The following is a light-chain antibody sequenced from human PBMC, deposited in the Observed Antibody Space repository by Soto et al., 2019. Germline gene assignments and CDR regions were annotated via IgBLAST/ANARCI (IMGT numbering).Light chain of an antibody. CDR2: GAS. CDR1: QSVSSSY. J-gene: IGKJ2*01. V-gene: IGKV3-20*01. CDR3: HQYDNAPQT. Sequence: IVMTQSPGTLSLSPGERATLSCRASQSVSSSYLAWYQQKPGQAPRLLIHGASSRATGIPDRFSGSGSGTDFTLTISRLEPQDSAVYYCHQYDNAPQTYGQGTKVDIK.